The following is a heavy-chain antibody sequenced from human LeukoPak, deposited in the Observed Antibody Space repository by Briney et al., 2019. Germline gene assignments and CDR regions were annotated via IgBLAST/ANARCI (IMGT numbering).Heavy chain of an antibody. CDR2: ISWNSGSI. CDR3: AKDTMVRGLSVNFNWFDP. D-gene: IGHD3-10*01. Sequence: RSGGSLRLSCAASGFTFDDYAMHWVRQAPGKGLEWVSGISWNSGSIGYADSVKGRFTISRDNAKNSLYLQMNSLRAEDTALYYCAKDTMVRGLSVNFNWFDPWGQGTLVTVSS. V-gene: IGHV3-9*01. J-gene: IGHJ5*02. CDR1: GFTFDDYA.